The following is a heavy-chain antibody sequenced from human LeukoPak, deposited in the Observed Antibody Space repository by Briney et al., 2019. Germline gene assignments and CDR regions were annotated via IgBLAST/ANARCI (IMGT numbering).Heavy chain of an antibody. V-gene: IGHV4-34*01. Sequence: SETLSLTCAMYGGSFTGNYWSWIRQTPGKGLEWIGEVNHSGDSDNNPSLKSRVTMSIDTSMNYFSLKLRSVTAADTAVYYCARGRHGARYTRTNWFDSWGQAALVTVSS. CDR3: ARGRHGARYTRTNWFDS. D-gene: IGHD5-18*01. J-gene: IGHJ5*01. CDR1: GGSFTGNY. CDR2: VNHSGDS.